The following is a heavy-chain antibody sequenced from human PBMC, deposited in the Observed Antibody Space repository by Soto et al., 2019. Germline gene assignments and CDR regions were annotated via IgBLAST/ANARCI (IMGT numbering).Heavy chain of an antibody. CDR1: GGSISSGGYY. CDR2: IYYSGST. D-gene: IGHD5-12*01. Sequence: ASETLSLTCTVSGGSISSGGYYWSWIRQHPGKGLEWIGYIYYSGSTYYNPSLKSRVTISVDTSKNQFSLKLSSVTAADTAVYYCARDKSGYDHNWFDPWGQGTLVTVSS. J-gene: IGHJ5*02. V-gene: IGHV4-31*03. CDR3: ARDKSGYDHNWFDP.